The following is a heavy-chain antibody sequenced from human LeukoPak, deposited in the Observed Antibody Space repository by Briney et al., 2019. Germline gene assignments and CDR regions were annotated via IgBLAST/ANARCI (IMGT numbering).Heavy chain of an antibody. Sequence: GGSLRLSCAASGFTFSSYSMNWVRQAPGKGREGVSHITASGTAIFYADSGKGVFTISIDNDKTSLYLQMTSLRAEDTAVYYCASSGSYSFDYWGQGTLVTVSS. D-gene: IGHD1-26*01. CDR2: ITASGTAI. J-gene: IGHJ4*02. V-gene: IGHV3-48*01. CDR1: GFTFSSYS. CDR3: ASSGSYSFDY.